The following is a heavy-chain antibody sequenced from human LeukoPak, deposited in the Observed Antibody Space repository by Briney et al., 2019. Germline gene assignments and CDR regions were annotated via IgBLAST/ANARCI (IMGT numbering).Heavy chain of an antibody. CDR3: ARRGITYSTSFFDS. Sequence: SETLSLTSAVSVGSISGGKDFWGWSRHSPGEGLEWIGCIYYTGSTYYNPSLKTRVTISVDTSKSEFSLMVHSVTAADTAMYYCARRGITYSTSFFDSWGQGTLVTVAS. CDR1: VGSISGGKDF. V-gene: IGHV4-39*01. D-gene: IGHD6-13*01. CDR2: IYYTGST. J-gene: IGHJ4*02.